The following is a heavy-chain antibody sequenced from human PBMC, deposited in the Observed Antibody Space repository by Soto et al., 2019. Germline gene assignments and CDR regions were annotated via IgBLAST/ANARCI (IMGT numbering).Heavy chain of an antibody. D-gene: IGHD1-26*01. V-gene: IGHV3-33*01. CDR1: RITFSSYG. J-gene: IGHJ4*02. CDR2: IWYDGSNK. Sequence: GGSLRLSCAAPRITFSSYGMHWVRQAPGKGLEWVAVIWYDGSNKYYADSVKGRFTISRDNSKNTLYLQMNSLRAEDTAVYYCARDGELVYFDYWGQGTLVTVSS. CDR3: ARDGELVYFDY.